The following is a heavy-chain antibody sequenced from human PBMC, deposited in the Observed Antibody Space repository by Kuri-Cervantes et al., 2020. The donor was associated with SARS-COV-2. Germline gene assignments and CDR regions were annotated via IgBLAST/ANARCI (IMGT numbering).Heavy chain of an antibody. D-gene: IGHD3-22*01. Sequence: GSLRLSCTVSGDSISSYYRSWIRQPPGKGLEGIGYIYYSGSTNYNPSLKSRVTISVDTSKNQFSLKLSSVTAADTAVYYCARGWDSSGYYFYFDHWGQGTLVTVSS. CDR2: IYYSGST. V-gene: IGHV4-59*01. CDR1: GDSISSYY. CDR3: ARGWDSSGYYFYFDH. J-gene: IGHJ4*02.